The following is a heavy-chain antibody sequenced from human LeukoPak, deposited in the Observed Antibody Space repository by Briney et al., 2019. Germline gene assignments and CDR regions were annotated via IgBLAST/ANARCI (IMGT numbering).Heavy chain of an antibody. CDR1: GFLVNNHW. D-gene: IGHD3-10*01. V-gene: IGHV3-7*04. CDR2: IKQDGSEK. J-gene: IGHJ4*02. CDR3: ARAGRWDTSIDY. Sequence: PGGSLRLSCAASGFLVNNHWMTWARQAPGKGLEWVAHIKQDGSEKNYVDSVKGRFTISRDNAKNPLYLQMNSLRAEDSAVYYCARAGRWDTSIDYWGQGTLVTVSS.